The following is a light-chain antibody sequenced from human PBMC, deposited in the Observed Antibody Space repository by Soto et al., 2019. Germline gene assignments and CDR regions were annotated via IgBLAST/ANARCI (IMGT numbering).Light chain of an antibody. CDR2: SNN. CDR3: AAWDDSLNGPQVV. CDR1: SSNIGSNT. J-gene: IGLJ2*01. Sequence: QSVLTQPPSASGTPGQRVTISCSGSSSNIGSNTVNWYQQLPGTAPKLLIYSNNQRPSGVPDRFSGSKSGTSASLAISGLQSEDEADYYCAAWDDSLNGPQVVFDGGTKVTVL. V-gene: IGLV1-44*01.